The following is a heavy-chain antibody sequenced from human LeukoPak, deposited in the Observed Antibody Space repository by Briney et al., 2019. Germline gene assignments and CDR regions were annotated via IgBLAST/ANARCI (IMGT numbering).Heavy chain of an antibody. Sequence: SVKVSCKASGGTFSSYAISWVRQAPGQGLDWMGGIIPIFGTANYAQKFQGRVTITADKSTSTAYMELSSLRSEDTAVYYCARGSTVTTYYYFDYWGQGTLVTVSS. V-gene: IGHV1-69*06. CDR1: GGTFSSYA. CDR2: IIPIFGTA. D-gene: IGHD4-17*01. CDR3: ARGSTVTTYYYFDY. J-gene: IGHJ4*02.